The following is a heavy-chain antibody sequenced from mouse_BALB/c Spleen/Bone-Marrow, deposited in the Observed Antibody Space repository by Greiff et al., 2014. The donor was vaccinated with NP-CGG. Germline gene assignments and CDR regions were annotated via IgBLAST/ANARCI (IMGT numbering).Heavy chain of an antibody. J-gene: IGHJ4*01. CDR2: IDPANGNT. V-gene: IGHV14-3*02. D-gene: IGHD1-1*01. Sequence: VQLQQSGAELVKPGASVKLSCTASGFNIKDTYMHWVKQRPEQGLEWIGRIDPANGNTKYDPKFQGKATITADTSFNTAYLQLSSLTSEDTAVYYCARYYYGSSYAMDYWGQGTSVTVSS. CDR1: GFNIKDTY. CDR3: ARYYYGSSYAMDY.